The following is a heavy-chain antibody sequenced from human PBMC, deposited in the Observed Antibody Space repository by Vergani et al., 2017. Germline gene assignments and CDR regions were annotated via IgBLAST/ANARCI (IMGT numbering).Heavy chain of an antibody. CDR1: GFTFSSYS. D-gene: IGHD3-22*01. CDR3: ARSGRDSSGYTTRYYYYGMDV. J-gene: IGHJ6*02. Sequence: VQLVASGGGLVRPGGSLRLSCAASGFTFSSYSMNWVRQAPGKGLEWVSYISSSSSTIYYADSVKGRFTISRDNAKNSLYLQMNSLRAEDTAVYYCARSGRDSSGYTTRYYYYGMDVWGQGTTVTVSS. CDR2: ISSSSSTI. V-gene: IGHV3-48*01.